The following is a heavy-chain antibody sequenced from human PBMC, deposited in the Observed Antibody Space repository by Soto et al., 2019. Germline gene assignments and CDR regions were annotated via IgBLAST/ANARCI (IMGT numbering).Heavy chain of an antibody. D-gene: IGHD1-26*01. CDR1: DYSISSGDY. Sequence: SETLSLTCGVSDYSISSGDYWGWIRQPPGKGLEWIGNIYHSGSTHYNPALKSRVTISVDTSKKQFSLKLKSVTAADTAVYYCTRSGSSGTPVDYWGQGTLVTDYS. J-gene: IGHJ4*02. CDR3: TRSGSSGTPVDY. V-gene: IGHV4-38-2*01. CDR2: IYHSGST.